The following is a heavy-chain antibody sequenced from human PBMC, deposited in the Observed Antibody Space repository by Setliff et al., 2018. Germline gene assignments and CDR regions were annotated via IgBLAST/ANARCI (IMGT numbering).Heavy chain of an antibody. CDR2: IIPIFGSA. J-gene: IGHJ1*01. Sequence: GASVKVSCKASGGTFNSYAISWVRQAPGQGLEWMGGIIPIFGSANYARKFQGRVTVTADESTSTAYMELSSLRSDDTAVYYCVRDAGWQYDDYAGVYFPHWGQGTLVTVSS. CDR3: VRDAGWQYDDYAGVYFPH. CDR1: GGTFNSYA. D-gene: IGHD4-17*01. V-gene: IGHV1-69*13.